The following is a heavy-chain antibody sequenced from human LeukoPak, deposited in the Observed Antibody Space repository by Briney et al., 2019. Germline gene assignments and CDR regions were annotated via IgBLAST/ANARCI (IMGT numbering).Heavy chain of an antibody. J-gene: IGHJ5*02. V-gene: IGHV3-7*01. CDR1: GFTFSSYW. Sequence: GGSLRLSCAASGFTFSSYWMSWVRQAPGKGLEWVANIKQDGSEKYYVDSVKGRFTISRDNAKNSLYLQMNSLRAENTAVYYCARDLVITFGGDWFDPWGQGTLVTVSS. D-gene: IGHD3-16*01. CDR2: IKQDGSEK. CDR3: ARDLVITFGGDWFDP.